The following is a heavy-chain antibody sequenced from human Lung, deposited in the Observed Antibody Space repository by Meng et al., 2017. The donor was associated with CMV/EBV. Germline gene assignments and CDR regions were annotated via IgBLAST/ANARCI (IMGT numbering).Heavy chain of an antibody. CDR3: ARGSTSVTMIVVVITAASLAYDS. Sequence: SXTLSLXCTVSGGSISSYYWSWIRQPPGKGLEWIGEINHRGSTNYNPSLKSRLTISVDTSKNQFSLKLNSVTAADTAVYYCARGSTSVTMIVVVITAASLAYDSXGQGXLVTVSS. CDR2: INHRGST. D-gene: IGHD3-22*01. V-gene: IGHV4-34*01. J-gene: IGHJ4*02. CDR1: GGSISSYY.